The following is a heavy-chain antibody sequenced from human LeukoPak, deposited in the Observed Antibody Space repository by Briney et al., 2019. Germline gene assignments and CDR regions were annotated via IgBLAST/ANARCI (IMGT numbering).Heavy chain of an antibody. D-gene: IGHD6-6*01. Sequence: GSLRLSCAASGFTFSSYEMNWVRQAPGKGLEWIGSIYYSGSTYYNPSLKSRVTISVDTSKNQFSLKLSSVTAADTAVYYCARARIAARLPFDYWGQGTLVTVSS. CDR1: GFTFSSYE. J-gene: IGHJ4*02. V-gene: IGHV4-39*07. CDR2: IYYSGST. CDR3: ARARIAARLPFDY.